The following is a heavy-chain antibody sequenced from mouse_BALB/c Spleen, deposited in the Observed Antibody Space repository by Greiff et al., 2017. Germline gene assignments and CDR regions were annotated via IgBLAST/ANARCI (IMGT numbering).Heavy chain of an antibody. D-gene: IGHD2-1*01. CDR3: AAHYGNLFAY. J-gene: IGHJ3*01. V-gene: IGHV1-80*01. Sequence: VKVVESGAELVRPGSSVKISCKASGYAFSSYWMNWVKQRPGQGLEWIGQIYPGDGDTNYNGKFKGKATLTADKSSSTAYMQLSSLTSEDSAVYFCAAHYGNLFAYWGQGTLVTVSA. CDR1: GYAFSSYW. CDR2: IYPGDGDT.